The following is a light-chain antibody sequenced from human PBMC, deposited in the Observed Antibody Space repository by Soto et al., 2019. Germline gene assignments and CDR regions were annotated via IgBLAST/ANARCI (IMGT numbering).Light chain of an antibody. Sequence: VLTQSPGTLSLSPGERATLSCRASQSVDRSDIAWYQQKPGQAPRLLIYSTSIRAAGIPDRFSVSGSGTDFSLTISRLGPEDFAVYYCQQYGSLSWTFGQGTRVEIK. J-gene: IGKJ1*01. CDR2: STS. CDR3: QQYGSLSWT. CDR1: QSVDRSD. V-gene: IGKV3-20*01.